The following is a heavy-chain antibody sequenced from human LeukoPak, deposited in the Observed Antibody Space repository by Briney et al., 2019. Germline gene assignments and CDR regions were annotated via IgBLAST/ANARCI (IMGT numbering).Heavy chain of an antibody. D-gene: IGHD3-3*01. Sequence: PGRSLRLSCVAFGFTFSDYGMHWVRQAPGKGLEWVAATSYDGSDEYYVDSVKGRFTISRDNSKNTLYLEMKSLSSEDTAVYYCARTYTVFGAMDVWGKGTTVTVSA. V-gene: IGHV3-30*03. CDR2: TSYDGSDE. CDR1: GFTFSDYG. J-gene: IGHJ6*04. CDR3: ARTYTVFGAMDV.